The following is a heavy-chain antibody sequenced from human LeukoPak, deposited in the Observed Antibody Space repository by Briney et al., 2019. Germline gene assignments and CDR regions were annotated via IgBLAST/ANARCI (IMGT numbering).Heavy chain of an antibody. V-gene: IGHV1-2*02. CDR2: INPNSGGT. D-gene: IGHD5-24*01. CDR3: ARAEGRDGYNPGGY. Sequence: ASVKVSCKASGYTFTGYYMHWVRQAPGQGLEWMGWINPNSGGTNYAQKFQGRVTMTRDTSISTAYMELSRLRSDDTAVYYCARAEGRDGYNPGGYWGQGTLVTVSS. J-gene: IGHJ4*02. CDR1: GYTFTGYY.